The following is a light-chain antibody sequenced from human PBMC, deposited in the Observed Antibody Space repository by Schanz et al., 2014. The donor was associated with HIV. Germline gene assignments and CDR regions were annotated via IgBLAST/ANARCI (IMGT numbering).Light chain of an antibody. V-gene: IGLV1-44*01. CDR1: SSNIGSNY. CDR3: ATWVDSLKGWV. Sequence: QSVLTQPPSASGTPGQRVTISCSGSSSNIGSNYVYWYQQLPGTAPKLVIYNTYHRPSGVPDRFSGSQSGASASLAISGLQSEDEADFYCATWVDSLKGWVFGGATKLTVL. CDR2: NTY. J-gene: IGLJ3*02.